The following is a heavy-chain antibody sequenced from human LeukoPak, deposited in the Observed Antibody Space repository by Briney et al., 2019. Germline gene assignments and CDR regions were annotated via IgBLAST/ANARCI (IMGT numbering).Heavy chain of an antibody. CDR2: INPNSGGT. V-gene: IGHV1-2*02. Sequence: GASAKVSCKASGYTFTGYYMHWVRQAPGQGLEWMGWINPNSGGTNYAQKFQGRVTMTRDTSISTAYMELSRPRSDDTAVYYCARGTTTVTTSYYYGMDVWGQGTTVTVSS. D-gene: IGHD4-17*01. CDR3: ARGTTTVTTSYYYGMDV. CDR1: GYTFTGYY. J-gene: IGHJ6*02.